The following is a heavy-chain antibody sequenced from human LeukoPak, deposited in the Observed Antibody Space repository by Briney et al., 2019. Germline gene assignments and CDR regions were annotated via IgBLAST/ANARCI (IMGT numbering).Heavy chain of an antibody. CDR2: ISRTSTYI. J-gene: IGHJ4*02. Sequence: GGSLRLSCVGSGFSFSGNSMNWVRQAPGKGLEWVSGISRTSTYIYYADSVQGRFTISRDNAKNSLYLQMDSLRAEDTAVYYCASGRWELRNFDYWGQGTLVTVSS. V-gene: IGHV3-21*04. CDR1: GFSFSGNS. D-gene: IGHD1-26*01. CDR3: ASGRWELRNFDY.